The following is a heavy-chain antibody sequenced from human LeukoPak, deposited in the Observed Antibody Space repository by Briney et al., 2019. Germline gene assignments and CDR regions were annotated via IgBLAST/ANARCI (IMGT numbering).Heavy chain of an antibody. J-gene: IGHJ4*02. CDR1: GFIFSTFG. CDR3: AKGISSGNIVGATGTPDY. Sequence: GGSLRLSCAASGFIFSTFGMHWVRQAPGKGLEWVASIWYDGSYKFYVDSVKDRFTISRDNSRNTVSLQMSSLRAEDTAVYYCAKGISSGNIVGATGTPDYWGQGTLVTVSS. CDR2: IWYDGSYK. V-gene: IGHV3-30*02. D-gene: IGHD1-26*01.